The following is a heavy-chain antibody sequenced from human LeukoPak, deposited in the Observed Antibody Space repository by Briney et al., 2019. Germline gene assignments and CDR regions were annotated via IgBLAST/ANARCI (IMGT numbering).Heavy chain of an antibody. CDR3: ARGISSSSWYFRLDYFDY. J-gene: IGHJ4*02. V-gene: IGHV4-59*01. CDR1: GGSISSYY. Sequence: SETLSLTCTVSGGSISSYYWSWIRQPPGKGLEWIGYIYYSGSTNYNPSLKSRVTISVDTSKNQFSLKLSSVTAADTAVYYCARGISSSSWYFRLDYFDYWGQGTLVTASS. D-gene: IGHD6-13*01. CDR2: IYYSGST.